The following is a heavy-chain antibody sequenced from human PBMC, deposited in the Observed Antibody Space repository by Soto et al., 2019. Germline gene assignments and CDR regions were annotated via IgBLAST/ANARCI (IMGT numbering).Heavy chain of an antibody. D-gene: IGHD3-16*01. CDR1: GFTVSSKY. CDR3: AKAPVRRRYSWFGYFDY. J-gene: IGHJ4*02. CDR2: IHSGGPT. V-gene: IGHV3-53*01. Sequence: GGSLRLSCAASGFTVSSKYMSWVRQAPGKGLEWVSIIHSGGPTYYADSVKGRFTISRDNSKNTLYLQMNSLRAEDTAVYYCAKAPVRRRYSWFGYFDYWGQGTLVTVSS.